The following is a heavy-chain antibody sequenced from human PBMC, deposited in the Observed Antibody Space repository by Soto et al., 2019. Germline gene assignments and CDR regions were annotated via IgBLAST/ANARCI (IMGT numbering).Heavy chain of an antibody. J-gene: IGHJ4*02. D-gene: IGHD3-10*01. CDR2: INPNSGGT. Sequence: ASVKVSCKASGYTFTGYYMHWVRQAPGQGLEWMGWINPNSGGTNYAQKFQGWVTMTRDTSISTAYMELSRLISDDTAVYYCARDGSGSYYSEFDYWGQGTLVTVSS. V-gene: IGHV1-2*04. CDR3: ARDGSGSYYSEFDY. CDR1: GYTFTGYY.